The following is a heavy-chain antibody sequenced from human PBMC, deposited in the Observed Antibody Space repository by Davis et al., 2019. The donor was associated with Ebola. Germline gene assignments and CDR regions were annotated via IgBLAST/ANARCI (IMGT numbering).Heavy chain of an antibody. V-gene: IGHV4-59*08. CDR2: IYYSGST. D-gene: IGHD6-13*01. CDR1: GGSISSYY. J-gene: IGHJ5*02. CDR3: ARPAHLYSSSWYWFDP. Sequence: SETLSLTCTVSGGSISSYYWSWIRQPPGKGLEWIGYIYYSGSTNYNPSLKSRVTISVDKSKNQFSLKLSSVTAADTAVYYCARPAHLYSSSWYWFDPWGQGTLVTVSS.